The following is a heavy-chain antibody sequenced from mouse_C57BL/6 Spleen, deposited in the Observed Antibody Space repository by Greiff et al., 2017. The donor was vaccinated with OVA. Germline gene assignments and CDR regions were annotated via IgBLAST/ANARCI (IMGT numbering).Heavy chain of an antibody. V-gene: IGHV3-8*01. CDR2: ISYSGST. CDR3: ARYNHYYGSSPYWYFDV. D-gene: IGHD1-1*01. Sequence: EVKLEESGPGLAKPSQTLSLTCSVTGYSITSDYWNWIRKFPGNKLEYMGYISYSGSTYYNPSLKSRISITRDTSKNQYYLQLNSVTTEDTATYYCARYNHYYGSSPYWYFDVWGTGTTVTVSS. J-gene: IGHJ1*03. CDR1: GYSITSDY.